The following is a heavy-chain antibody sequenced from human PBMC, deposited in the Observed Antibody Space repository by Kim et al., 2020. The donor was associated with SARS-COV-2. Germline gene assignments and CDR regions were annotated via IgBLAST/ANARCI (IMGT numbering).Heavy chain of an antibody. CDR3: TTSLVLRYFDWFLGGNWFDP. CDR1: GLTFSNAW. D-gene: IGHD3-9*01. J-gene: IGHJ5*02. CDR2: IKSKTDGGTT. V-gene: IGHV3-15*01. Sequence: GGSLRLSCAASGLTFSNAWMSWVRQAPGKGLEWVGRIKSKTDGGTTDYAAPVKGRFTISRDDSKNTLYLQMNSLKTEDTAVYYCTTSLVLRYFDWFLGGNWFDPWGQGTLVTVSS.